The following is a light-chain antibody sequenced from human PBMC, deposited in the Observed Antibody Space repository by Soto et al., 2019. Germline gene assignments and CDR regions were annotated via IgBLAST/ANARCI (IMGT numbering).Light chain of an antibody. CDR3: QQYNSYRT. V-gene: IGKV1-5*01. J-gene: IGKJ1*01. CDR1: QSISSW. Sequence: DIRMTQVSCTRSASVGGRVIITSRASQSISSWLAWYQQTPGKAPKLLIYDASSLESGVPSRFSGSGSGTDFTLTIRSLQPDDFATYYCQQYNSYRTLLQGTKVDIK. CDR2: DAS.